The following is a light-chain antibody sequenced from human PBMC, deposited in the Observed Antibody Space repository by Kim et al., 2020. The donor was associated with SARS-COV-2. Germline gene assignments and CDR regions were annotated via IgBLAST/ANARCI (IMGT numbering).Light chain of an antibody. CDR1: IGNS. Sequence: IGNSLAWFQQKFGRAPSLLIHKASSLESGVPSRFTGAGSGTEFTLTIDSLQPDDFANYYCQQYDALPWTFGPGTKLEI. CDR2: KAS. CDR3: QQYDALPWT. J-gene: IGKJ1*01. V-gene: IGKV1-5*03.